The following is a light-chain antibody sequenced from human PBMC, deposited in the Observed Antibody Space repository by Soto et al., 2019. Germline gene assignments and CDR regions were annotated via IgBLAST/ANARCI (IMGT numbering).Light chain of an antibody. CDR1: SSDVGSYNY. CDR3: SSYTSSSCYV. CDR2: DVS. V-gene: IGLV2-14*01. J-gene: IGLJ1*01. Sequence: QSALTQPASVSGSPGQSITISCTGTSSDVGSYNYVSWYQQHPGKAPKLMIYDVSNRPSGVSNRFSGSKSGNTASLTISGLQAEDEADYYCSSYTSSSCYVFGTGTKVTVL.